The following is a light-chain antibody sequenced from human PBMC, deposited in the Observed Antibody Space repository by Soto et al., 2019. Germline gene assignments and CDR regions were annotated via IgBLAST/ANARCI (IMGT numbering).Light chain of an antibody. V-gene: IGLV2-14*01. CDR1: SSDVGGYNY. CDR3: SSYTSTSTYV. J-gene: IGLJ1*01. CDR2: EVS. Sequence: QSALTQPAAVSGSPGQSITISCTGTSSDVGGYNYVSWYQQHPGKAPKLMIYEVSNRPSGVSNRFSGSKSGNTASLTISGLQAQDEAAYYCSSYTSTSTYVLGHGPKATV.